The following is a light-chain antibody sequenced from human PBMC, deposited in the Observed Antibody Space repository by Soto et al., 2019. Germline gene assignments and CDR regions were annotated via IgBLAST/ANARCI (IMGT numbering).Light chain of an antibody. CDR2: EVS. CDR3: SSYTTSTTLPYV. CDR1: SSDVGAYNY. J-gene: IGLJ1*01. Sequence: QSALPQPASLSGSPGQSITISCTGTSSDVGAYNYVSWYQQHPGKAPKLMISEVSNRPSGVSNRFSGSKSGNTASLTISGLQADDEADYYCSSYTTSTTLPYVFGTGTQLTVL. V-gene: IGLV2-14*01.